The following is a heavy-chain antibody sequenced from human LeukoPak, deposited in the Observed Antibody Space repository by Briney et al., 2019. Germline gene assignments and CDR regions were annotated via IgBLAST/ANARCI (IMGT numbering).Heavy chain of an antibody. Sequence: SETLSLTCTVSGGSISSSSSYWDWIRQPPGEGLEWIGTIYYGGGTYYSSSLKSLVTIPLDTSKNQFSLNLTSVTAADTAVYYCARRYGGTSGHFDYWGQGTLVTVSS. D-gene: IGHD4-23*01. CDR3: ARRYGGTSGHFDY. CDR2: IYYGGGT. J-gene: IGHJ4*02. CDR1: GGSISSSSSY. V-gene: IGHV4-39*01.